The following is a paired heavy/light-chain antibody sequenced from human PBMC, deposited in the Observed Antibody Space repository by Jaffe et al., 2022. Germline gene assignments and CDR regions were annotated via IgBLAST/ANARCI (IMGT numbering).Light chain of an antibody. J-gene: IGLJ2*01. Sequence: QSALTQPRSVSGSPGQSVTISCTGTSSDVGGYNYVSWYQQHPGKAPKLMIYDVSKRPSGVPDRFSGSKSGNTASLTISGLQAEDEADYYCCSYAGSYVVFGGGTKLTVL. CDR1: SSDVGGYNY. V-gene: IGLV2-11*01. CDR3: CSYAGSYVV. CDR2: DVS.
Heavy chain of an antibody. CDR2: IYYSGST. CDR1: GGSISSSSYY. V-gene: IGHV4-39*01. D-gene: IGHD3-3*01. Sequence: QLQLQESGPGLVKPSETLSLTCTVSGGSISSSSYYWGWIRQPPGKGLEWIGSIYYSGSTYYNPSLKSRVTISVDTSKNQFSLKLSSVTAADTAVYYCARVCPRITIFGVAPNDYMDVWGKGTTVTVSS. J-gene: IGHJ6*03. CDR3: ARVCPRITIFGVAPNDYMDV.